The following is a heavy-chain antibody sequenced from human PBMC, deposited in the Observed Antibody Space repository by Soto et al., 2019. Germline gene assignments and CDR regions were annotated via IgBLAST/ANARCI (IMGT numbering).Heavy chain of an antibody. CDR2: INHSGST. J-gene: IGHJ4*02. CDR1: GGSFSGYY. V-gene: IGHV4-34*01. D-gene: IGHD3-9*01. CDR3: ARGHVDYDILTGPYFDY. Sequence: PSETLSLTCAVYGGSFSGYYWSWIRQPPGKGLEWIGEINHSGSTNYNPSLKNRVTISVDTSKNQFSLKLSSVTAADTAVYYCARGHVDYDILTGPYFDYWGQGTLVTVSS.